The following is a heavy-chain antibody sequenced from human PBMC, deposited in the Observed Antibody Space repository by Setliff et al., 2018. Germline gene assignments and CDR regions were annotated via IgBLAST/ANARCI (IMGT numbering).Heavy chain of an antibody. Sequence: PSETLSLTCAVYGGSFSTYYWIWIRQPPGKGLEWIGSIYHSGSTYYNPSLKSRVTISVDTSKNQFSLKLSSVTAADTAVYYCARDQWLVDYYYYGMDVWGQGTTVTVSS. V-gene: IGHV4-34*01. CDR1: GGSFSTYY. J-gene: IGHJ6*02. D-gene: IGHD6-19*01. CDR3: ARDQWLVDYYYYGMDV. CDR2: IYHSGST.